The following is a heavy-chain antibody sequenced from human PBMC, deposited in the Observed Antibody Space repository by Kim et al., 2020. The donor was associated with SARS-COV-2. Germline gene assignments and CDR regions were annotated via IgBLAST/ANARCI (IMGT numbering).Heavy chain of an antibody. CDR2: TNTSTGNP. Sequence: ASVKVSCKASGYTFTTYAINWVRQAPGQGLEWMGWTNTSTGNPTYAQGFTGRFVFSLDTSVSTAYLQISSLKAEDTAVYYCARRGKTPRPPCYFDYWGQGTLVTVPS. CDR1: GYTFTTYA. V-gene: IGHV7-4-1*02. CDR3: ARRGKTPRPPCYFDY. J-gene: IGHJ4*02.